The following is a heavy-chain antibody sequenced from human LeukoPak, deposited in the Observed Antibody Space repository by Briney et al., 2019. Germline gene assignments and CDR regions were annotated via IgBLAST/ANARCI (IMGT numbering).Heavy chain of an antibody. CDR2: IYYSGST. D-gene: IGHD6-6*01. CDR1: GGSIYIGGYY. CDR3: ARAGFTRQNNWFDP. Sequence: SETLSLTCTVSGGSIYIGGYYWSWIRQHPGKGLEWIGYIYYSGSTNYNPSLKSRVTISVDTSKNQFSLKLSSVTAADTAVYYCARAGFTRQNNWFDPWGQGTLVTVSS. V-gene: IGHV4-61*08. J-gene: IGHJ5*02.